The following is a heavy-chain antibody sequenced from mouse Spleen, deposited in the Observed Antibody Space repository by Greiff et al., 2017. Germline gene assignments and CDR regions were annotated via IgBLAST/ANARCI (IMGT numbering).Heavy chain of an antibody. Sequence: EVKLMESGGGLVQPGESLKLSCESNEYEFPSHDMSWVRKTPEKRLELVAAINSDGGSTYYPDTMERRFIISRDNTKKTLYLQMSSLRSEDTALYYCARLEGNYDYYAMDYWGQGTSVTVSS. CDR2: INSDGGST. V-gene: IGHV5-2*01. J-gene: IGHJ4*01. D-gene: IGHD2-1*01. CDR1: EYEFPSHD. CDR3: ARLEGNYDYYAMDY.